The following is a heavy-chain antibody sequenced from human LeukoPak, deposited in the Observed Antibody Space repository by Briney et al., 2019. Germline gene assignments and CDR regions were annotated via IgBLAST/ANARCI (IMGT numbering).Heavy chain of an antibody. CDR1: GYTFTGDY. CDR2: INPNSVGT. J-gene: IGHJ4*02. V-gene: IGHV1-2*02. CDR3: AREDIAAAVNFDY. D-gene: IGHD6-13*01. Sequence: ASVKVSCKASGYTFTGDYLHWGRQAPGQGLGWMGWINPNSVGTQNAQKCQCSVTMTRDTSISTAYMKLSRLRSDDMAVYYCAREDIAAAVNFDYWGQGTLVTVSS.